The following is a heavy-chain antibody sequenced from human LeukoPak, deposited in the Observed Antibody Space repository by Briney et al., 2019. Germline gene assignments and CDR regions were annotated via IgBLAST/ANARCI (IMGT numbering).Heavy chain of an antibody. D-gene: IGHD6-13*01. V-gene: IGHV3-23*01. CDR3: AQGVYVAAAGTGTFDY. CDR2: ISGSGGST. Sequence: GGSLRLSCAASGFTFSSYAMSWVRQAPGKGLEWVSAISGSGGSTYYADSVKGRFTISRDNSKNTLYLQMNSLRAEDTAVYYCAQGVYVAAAGTGTFDYWGQGTLVTVSS. J-gene: IGHJ4*02. CDR1: GFTFSSYA.